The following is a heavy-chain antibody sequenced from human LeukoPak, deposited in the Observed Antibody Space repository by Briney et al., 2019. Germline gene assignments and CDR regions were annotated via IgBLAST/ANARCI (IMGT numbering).Heavy chain of an antibody. CDR3: AKGAGPPWFDP. J-gene: IGHJ5*02. CDR1: GGSISTSNYY. CDR2: IFYSGST. Sequence: SETLSLTCTVSGGSISTSNYYWGWIRQPPGKGLEWIGNIFYSGSTYYGPSLKSRLTISLDTSKNHFSLRLSSVTAADTAVYYCAKGAGPPWFDPWGQGTLVTVSS. V-gene: IGHV4-39*02. D-gene: IGHD6-19*01.